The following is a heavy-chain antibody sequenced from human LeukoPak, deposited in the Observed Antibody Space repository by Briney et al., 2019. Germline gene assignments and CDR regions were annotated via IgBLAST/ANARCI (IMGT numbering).Heavy chain of an antibody. D-gene: IGHD2-15*01. CDR2: IIPIFGTA. V-gene: IGHV1-69*01. Sequence: SVKVSCKASGGTFSSYAISWVRQAPGQGLGWMGGIIPIFGTANYAQKFQGRVTITADESTSTAYMELSSLRSEDTAVYYCASDSCSGGSCLDYWGQGTLVTVSS. J-gene: IGHJ4*02. CDR3: ASDSCSGGSCLDY. CDR1: GGTFSSYA.